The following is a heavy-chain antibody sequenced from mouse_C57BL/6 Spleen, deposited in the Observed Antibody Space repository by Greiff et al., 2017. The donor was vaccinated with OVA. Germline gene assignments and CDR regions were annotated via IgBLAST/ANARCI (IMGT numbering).Heavy chain of an antibody. J-gene: IGHJ1*03. V-gene: IGHV1-18*01. CDR2: INPNNGGT. Sequence: EVPLQPSGPELVKPGASVKIPCKASGYTFTDYNMDWVKQSHGKRLEWIGDINPNNGGTIYNQKFKGKATLTVDKSSSTAYMELRSLTSADTAVYYCASRIYYGSSYGYFDVWGTGTTVTVSS. D-gene: IGHD1-1*01. CDR3: ASRIYYGSSYGYFDV. CDR1: GYTFTDYN.